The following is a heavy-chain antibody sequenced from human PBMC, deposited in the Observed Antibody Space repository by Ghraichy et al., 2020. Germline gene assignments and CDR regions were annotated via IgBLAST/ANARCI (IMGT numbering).Heavy chain of an antibody. CDR2: IIPIFGTA. V-gene: IGHV1-69*06. J-gene: IGHJ4*02. D-gene: IGHD4-17*01. Sequence: SVKVSCKASGGTFSSYAISWVRQAPGQGLEWMGGIIPIFGTANYAQKFQGRVTITADKSTSTAYMELSSLRSEDTAVYYCARAGFFTVTTEGTNFDYWGQGTLVTVSS. CDR3: ARAGFFTVTTEGTNFDY. CDR1: GGTFSSYA.